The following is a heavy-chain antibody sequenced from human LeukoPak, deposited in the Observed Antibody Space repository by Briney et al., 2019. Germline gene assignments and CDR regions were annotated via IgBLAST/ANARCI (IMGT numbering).Heavy chain of an antibody. V-gene: IGHV4-30-4*01. Sequence: KPSETLSLTCTVSGGSISSGDYYWSWIRQPPGKGLEWIGYIYYSGSTYYNPSLKSRVTISVDTSKNQFSLKLSSVTAADTAVYYCASSTYNYDYALDVWGQGTTVTVSS. J-gene: IGHJ6*02. CDR3: ASSTYNYDYALDV. D-gene: IGHD5-24*01. CDR2: IYYSGST. CDR1: GGSISSGDYY.